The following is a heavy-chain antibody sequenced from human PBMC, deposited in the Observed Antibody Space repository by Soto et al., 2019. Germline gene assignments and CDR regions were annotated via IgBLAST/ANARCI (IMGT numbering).Heavy chain of an antibody. D-gene: IGHD2-2*01. CDR3: ARGLFLVVVPAATPFRWFDP. V-gene: IGHV4-39*01. CDR2: VYRDGST. CDR1: GGSVNSVIYY. Sequence: PSETLSLTCTVSGGSVNSVIYYWGWVRQPPGKGLEWIGSVYRDGSTFNNPSLKSRLTISVDTSKSQFSLKLSSVTAADTAVYYCARGLFLVVVPAATPFRWFDPWGQGTLVTVLL. J-gene: IGHJ5*02.